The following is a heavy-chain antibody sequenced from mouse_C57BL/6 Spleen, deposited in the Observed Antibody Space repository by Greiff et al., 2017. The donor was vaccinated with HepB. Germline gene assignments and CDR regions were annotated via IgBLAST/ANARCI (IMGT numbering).Heavy chain of an antibody. Sequence: EVKLVESGGGLVKPGGSLKLSCAASGFTFSSYAMSWVRQTPEKRLEWVATISDGGSYTYYPDNVKGRFTISRDNAKNNLYLQMSHLKSEDTAMYYCARGGDEKGFDYWGQGTTLTVSS. CDR3: ARGGDEKGFDY. CDR1: GFTFSSYA. CDR2: ISDGGSYT. J-gene: IGHJ2*01. V-gene: IGHV5-4*03.